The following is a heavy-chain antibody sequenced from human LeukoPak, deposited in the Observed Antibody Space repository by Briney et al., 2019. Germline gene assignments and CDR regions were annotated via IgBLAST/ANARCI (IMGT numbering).Heavy chain of an antibody. Sequence: AGGSLRLSCAASGFTFSTYAVNWVRQAPGKGLEWVSTISGSGDSTYYADSVKGRFTISRDNSKDTLYLQMSSVRVDDTAVYYCAKVGQQLAPLRPNRFDPWGQGTLVTVSS. CDR3: AKVGQQLAPLRPNRFDP. J-gene: IGHJ5*02. CDR2: ISGSGDST. D-gene: IGHD6-13*01. V-gene: IGHV3-23*01. CDR1: GFTFSTYA.